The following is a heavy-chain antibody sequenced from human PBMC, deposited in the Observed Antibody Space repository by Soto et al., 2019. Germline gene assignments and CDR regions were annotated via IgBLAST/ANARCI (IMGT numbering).Heavy chain of an antibody. D-gene: IGHD2-15*01. J-gene: IGHJ3*02. CDR1: GGSIRSGGYY. Sequence: QVQLQESGPGLVKPSQTLSLTCIVSGGSIRSGGYYWSWIRQHPGKGPEWIGYIYHSGSTYYNPSLTSRVTISVDTSKNQFSLKLTSVTAADTAVYYCARATPEPDAFDIWGQGTMVTVSS. CDR2: IYHSGST. V-gene: IGHV4-31*03. CDR3: ARATPEPDAFDI.